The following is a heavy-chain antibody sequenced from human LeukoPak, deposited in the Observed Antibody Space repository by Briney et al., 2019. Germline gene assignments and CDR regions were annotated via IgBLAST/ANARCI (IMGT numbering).Heavy chain of an antibody. D-gene: IGHD2-2*01. J-gene: IGHJ4*02. V-gene: IGHV3-48*01. CDR2: INSRSDTI. CDR3: ARFFVSLVPGPTGLLNDY. Sequence: GGSLRLSCVASGFSFSSYSMNWGRQAPGKGLEWISYINSRSDTIYYADSVKGRFTVSRDNANNSLHLQMNSLRAEDTAVYYCARFFVSLVPGPTGLLNDYWGQGTLVTVSS. CDR1: GFSFSSYS.